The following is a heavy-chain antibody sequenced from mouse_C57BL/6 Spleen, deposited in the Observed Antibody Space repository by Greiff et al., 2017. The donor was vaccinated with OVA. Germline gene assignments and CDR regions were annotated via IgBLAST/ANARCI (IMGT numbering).Heavy chain of an antibody. D-gene: IGHD2-13*01. CDR3: ALSTMVTGGFAY. CDR2: INPSNGGT. V-gene: IGHV1-53*01. Sequence: QVQLQQPGTELVKPGASVKLSCKASGYTFTSYWMHWVKQRPGQGLEWIGNINPSNGGTNYNAKFQSKATLTVDKSSSTAYMQLSSLTSEDSAVYYCALSTMVTGGFAYWGQGTLVTVSA. J-gene: IGHJ3*01. CDR1: GYTFTSYW.